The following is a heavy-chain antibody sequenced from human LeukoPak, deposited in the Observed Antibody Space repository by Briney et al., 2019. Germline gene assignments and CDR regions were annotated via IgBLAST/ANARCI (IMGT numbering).Heavy chain of an antibody. CDR3: ARGGVDYYGSGTYYLMYYFDY. V-gene: IGHV3-23*01. CDR1: GFTFSSYS. D-gene: IGHD3-10*01. J-gene: IGHJ4*02. Sequence: GGSLRLSCAASGFTFSSYSMNWVRQAPGKGLEWVSGISGSGGATYYADSVKGRFTISRDDPHNTLYLQMNSLRAEDTAVYFCARGGVDYYGSGTYYLMYYFDYWGQGALVTVSS. CDR2: ISGSGGAT.